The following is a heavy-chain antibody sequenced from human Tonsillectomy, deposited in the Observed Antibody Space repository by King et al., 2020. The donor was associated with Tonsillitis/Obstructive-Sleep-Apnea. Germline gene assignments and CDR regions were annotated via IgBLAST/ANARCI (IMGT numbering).Heavy chain of an antibody. CDR2: ISHSGST. CDR1: GGSFSGYY. Sequence: VQLQQWGAGLLKPSETLSLTCAVYGGSFSGYYWSWIRQPLGKGLEWIGEISHSGSTNYNPSLKSRVTISVDTSRNQFSLRLTSITAADTAVYYCAKGGLAHDAFDIWGQGTMVTVSS. CDR3: AKGGLAHDAFDI. V-gene: IGHV4-34*01. J-gene: IGHJ3*02.